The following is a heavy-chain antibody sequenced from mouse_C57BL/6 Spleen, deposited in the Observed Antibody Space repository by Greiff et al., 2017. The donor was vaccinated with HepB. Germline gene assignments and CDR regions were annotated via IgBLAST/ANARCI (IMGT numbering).Heavy chain of an antibody. CDR1: GYTFTSYW. D-gene: IGHD3-1*01. CDR2: IDPSDSYT. V-gene: IGHV1-69*01. J-gene: IGHJ3*01. CDR3: ARSGGIPAGFAY. Sequence: QVQLQQPGAELVMPGASVKLSCKASGYTFTSYWMHWVKQRPGQGLEWIGEIDPSDSYTNYNQKFKGKSTLTVDKSSSTAYMQLSSLTSEDSAVYYSARSGGIPAGFAYWGQGTLGTVSA.